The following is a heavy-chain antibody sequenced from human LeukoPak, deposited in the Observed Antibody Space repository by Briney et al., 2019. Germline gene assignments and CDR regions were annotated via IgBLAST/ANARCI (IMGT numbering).Heavy chain of an antibody. CDR1: GGPIYSYY. J-gene: IGHJ6*03. CDR3: ARMEFYDSTGYSPGHYMDV. Sequence: SETLSLTCTVSGGPIYSYYWSWIRQSAEKGLEWIGRLYPGVSTDYNPSLKSRVTMSVDTSKNQFALKLSAVTAADTAVYYCARMEFYDSTGYSPGHYMDVWGKGTTVIVSS. CDR2: LYPGVST. V-gene: IGHV4-4*07. D-gene: IGHD3-22*01.